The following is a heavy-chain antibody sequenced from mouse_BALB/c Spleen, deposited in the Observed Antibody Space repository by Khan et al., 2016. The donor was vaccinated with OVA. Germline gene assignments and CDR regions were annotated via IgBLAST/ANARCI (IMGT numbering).Heavy chain of an antibody. Sequence: QVQLKQSGAELAKPGASVKMSCKASGYTFTSYWIHWVKQRPGQGPVWIGYINPSTGYTEYNQKLKDKATLTADKSSSTAYMPLSSLTSENSAVYYCARGGYGSFACWSQGTLVTDTA. J-gene: IGHJ3*01. D-gene: IGHD1-1*02. V-gene: IGHV1-7*01. CDR1: GYTFTSYW. CDR2: INPSTGYT. CDR3: ARGGYGSFAC.